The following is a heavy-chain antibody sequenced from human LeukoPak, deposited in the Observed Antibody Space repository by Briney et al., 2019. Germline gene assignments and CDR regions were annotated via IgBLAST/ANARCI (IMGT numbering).Heavy chain of an antibody. CDR1: GGSISSSDYY. CDR3: ARGPTKSGYYNY. V-gene: IGHV4-39*07. Sequence: PSETLSLTCTVSGGSISSSDYYWSWIRQPPGKGLEWIGEINHSGSTNYNPSLKSRVTISVDTSKNQFSLKLSSVTAADTAVYYCARGPTKSGYYNYWGQGTLVTVSS. J-gene: IGHJ4*02. CDR2: INHSGST. D-gene: IGHD3-3*01.